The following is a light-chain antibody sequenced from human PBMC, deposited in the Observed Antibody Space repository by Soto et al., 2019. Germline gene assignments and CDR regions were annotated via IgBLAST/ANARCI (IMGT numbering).Light chain of an antibody. Sequence: EVLLTQSPGTLSFSPGERATLACRASKSVSNYVAWYQQKSGQPPRLLIYGASSRASGIQDSFSGSGSGTESTLTIRRVEPEDFALYYCKQYGSSLTCGLGTKVDIK. J-gene: IGKJ1*01. CDR3: KQYGSSLT. V-gene: IGKV3-20*01. CDR2: GAS. CDR1: KSVSNY.